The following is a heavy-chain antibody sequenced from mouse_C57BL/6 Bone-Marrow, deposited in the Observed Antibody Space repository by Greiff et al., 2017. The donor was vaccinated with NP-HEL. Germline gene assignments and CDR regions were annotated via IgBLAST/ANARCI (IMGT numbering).Heavy chain of an antibody. CDR2: IYPGNSDT. D-gene: IGHD2-4*01. Sequence: VQLQQSGTVLARPGASVKMYCKTSGYTFTSYWMHWVKQRPGQGLEWIGAIYPGNSDTSYNQKFKGQAKLTAVTSARTAYMELSSLTNEDSAVYYCTRERYDYVWYFDVWGTGTTVTVSS. CDR3: TRERYDYVWYFDV. V-gene: IGHV1-5*01. CDR1: GYTFTSYW. J-gene: IGHJ1*03.